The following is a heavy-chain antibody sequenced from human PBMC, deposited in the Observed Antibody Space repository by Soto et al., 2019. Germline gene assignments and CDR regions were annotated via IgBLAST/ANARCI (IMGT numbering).Heavy chain of an antibody. Sequence: QVHLVQSGAEMRKPGSSVKVSCKPSGGTFSSYAVSWVRQAPGQGLEWMGGIIPLFGTTNYAQKFEGRVTITADRSTSTVYMELSSLRSEDTAFYYCARHPDSGDVSGWLDPWGQGTLVTVSS. CDR2: IIPLFGTT. V-gene: IGHV1-69*06. J-gene: IGHJ5*02. CDR3: ARHPDSGDVSGWLDP. CDR1: GGTFSSYA. D-gene: IGHD4-17*01.